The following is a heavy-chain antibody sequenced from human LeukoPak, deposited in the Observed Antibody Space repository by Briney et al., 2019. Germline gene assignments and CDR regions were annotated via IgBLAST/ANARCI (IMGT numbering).Heavy chain of an antibody. CDR3: AREGDRGLSFDY. V-gene: IGHV3-30-3*01. CDR1: GFTFSSYA. D-gene: IGHD2-21*01. J-gene: IGHJ4*02. CDR2: ISYDGSNK. Sequence: GGSLRLSCAASGFTFSSYAMHWVRQAPGKGLEWVAVISYDGSNKYYADSVKGRFTISRDNSKNTLYLQMNSLRAEDTAVYYCAREGDRGLSFDYWGQGTLVTVSS.